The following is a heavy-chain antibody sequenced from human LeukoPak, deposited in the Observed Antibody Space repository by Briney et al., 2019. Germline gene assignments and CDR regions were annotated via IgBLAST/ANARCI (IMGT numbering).Heavy chain of an antibody. V-gene: IGHV4-39*07. Sequence: PSETLSLTCTVSGGSISSSSYYWGWIRQPPGKGLEWIGSIYYSGSTYYNPSLKSRVTISVDTSKNQFSLKLSSVTAADTAVYYCARVLTQSGWYDYWGQGTLVTVSS. CDR1: GGSISSSSYY. J-gene: IGHJ4*02. CDR2: IYYSGST. D-gene: IGHD6-19*01. CDR3: ARVLTQSGWYDY.